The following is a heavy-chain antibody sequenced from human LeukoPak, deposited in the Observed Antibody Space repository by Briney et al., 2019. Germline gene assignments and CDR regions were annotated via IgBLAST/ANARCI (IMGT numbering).Heavy chain of an antibody. Sequence: SETLSLTCTVSVGSISISSYYGGWIRQHPGKGLEWIGSSYYSGSTYYKPSLKSRVTISVDTSKKQFSLKLSSVTAADRAVYYCARHGAGATRGYYYGMDVWGERTTVTVSS. V-gene: IGHV4-39*01. CDR3: ARHGAGATRGYYYGMDV. CDR1: VGSISISSYY. CDR2: SYYSGST. J-gene: IGHJ6*01. D-gene: IGHD1-26*01.